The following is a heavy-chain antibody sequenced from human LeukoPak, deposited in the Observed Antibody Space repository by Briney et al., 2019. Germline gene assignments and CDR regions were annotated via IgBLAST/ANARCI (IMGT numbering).Heavy chain of an antibody. D-gene: IGHD3-3*01. CDR3: ARGQGDAWSGYVLNV. Sequence: SETLSLTCAVYGGSFSGHYWSWIRQPPGKGLEWIGEMAHSGGTNYNPSLKSRVTISVDTSKNHSSLNLSSVTAADTAVYYCARGQGDAWSGYVLNVWGKGTTVTVSS. J-gene: IGHJ6*04. CDR1: GGSFSGHY. CDR2: MAHSGGT. V-gene: IGHV4-34*01.